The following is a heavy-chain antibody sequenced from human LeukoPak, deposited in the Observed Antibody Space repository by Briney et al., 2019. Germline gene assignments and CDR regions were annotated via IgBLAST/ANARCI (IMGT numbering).Heavy chain of an antibody. CDR2: INHSGST. CDR3: ARHLTSDSSSWGYYYGMDV. J-gene: IGHJ6*02. CDR1: GGSLSGYY. D-gene: IGHD6-13*01. V-gene: IGHV4-34*01. Sequence: SETLSLTCAVYGGSLSGYYWSWIRQPPGKGLEWIGEINHSGSTNYNPSLKSRVTISVDTSKNQFSLKLSSVTAADTAVYYCARHLTSDSSSWGYYYGMDVWGQGTTVTVSS.